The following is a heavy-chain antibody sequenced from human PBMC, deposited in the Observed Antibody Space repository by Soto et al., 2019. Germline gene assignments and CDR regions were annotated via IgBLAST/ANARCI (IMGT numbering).Heavy chain of an antibody. CDR2: MNPNSGNT. V-gene: IGHV1-8*01. Sequence: QVQLVQSGAEVKKPGASVKVSCKASGYTFTSYNINWVRQATGQGLEWMGWMNPNSGNTGYAQKVQGRVTMTRNTSISTAYMELSSLRSEDTAVYYCARAPHYYYYMDVWGKGTTVTVSS. J-gene: IGHJ6*03. CDR1: GYTFTSYN. CDR3: ARAPHYYYYMDV.